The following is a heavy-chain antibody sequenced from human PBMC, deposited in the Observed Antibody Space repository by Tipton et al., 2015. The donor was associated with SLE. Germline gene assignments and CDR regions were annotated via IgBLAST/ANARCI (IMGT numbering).Heavy chain of an antibody. CDR1: GGSISSSSYY. CDR3: ARADDYGDYGSAEYFQH. D-gene: IGHD4-17*01. V-gene: IGHV4-39*07. CDR2: INHSGST. Sequence: TLSLTCTVSGGSISSSSYYWGWIRQPPGKGLEWIGEINHSGSTSYNPSLKNRVTISVDTSKNQFSLKLSSVTAADTAVYYCARADDYGDYGSAEYFQHWGQGTLVTVSS. J-gene: IGHJ1*01.